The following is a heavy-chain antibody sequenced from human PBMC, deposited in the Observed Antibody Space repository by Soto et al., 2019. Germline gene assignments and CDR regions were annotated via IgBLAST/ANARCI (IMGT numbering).Heavy chain of an antibody. CDR1: GFIFSQYV. V-gene: IGHV3-30-3*01. CDR2: ISYDATNQ. D-gene: IGHD3-3*01. Sequence: QVQLVESGEGVVQPGRSLRLSCTASGFIFSQYVMHWVCQAPGKGLEWVAIISYDATNQYYADSVRGRFTISRDNSNNTVYLQMNRLSAEDTAVYYCAREGVGPYDFWSGYYVHWGQGTLVTVSS. J-gene: IGHJ4*02. CDR3: AREGVGPYDFWSGYYVH.